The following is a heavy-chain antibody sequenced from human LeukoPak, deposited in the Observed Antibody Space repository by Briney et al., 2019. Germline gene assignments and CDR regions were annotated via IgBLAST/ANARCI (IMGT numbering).Heavy chain of an antibody. CDR3: VRDQGGAVSY. CDR2: ISSLSGTI. D-gene: IGHD3-16*01. J-gene: IGHJ4*02. Sequence: PGGSLRLSCAASGFTLSSYAMSWVRQAPGKGLEWVSYISSLSGTINYADSVKGRFIISRDNAKNSMFLQMNSLRAEDTAVYYCVRDQGGAVSYWGQGTLVTVSS. V-gene: IGHV3-48*01. CDR1: GFTLSSYA.